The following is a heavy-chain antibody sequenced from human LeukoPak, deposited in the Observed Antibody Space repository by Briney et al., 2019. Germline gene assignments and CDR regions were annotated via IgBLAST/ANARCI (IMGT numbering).Heavy chain of an antibody. Sequence: SETLSLTCIVSGGSISSYYWSWIRQPAGKGLEWIGRIYSSGSANHNPSLKGQVSMSVDTSKNQFSLKLNSVTAADTAVYYCARNYYDTNGYYSGFDYWGQGTLVTVSS. D-gene: IGHD3-22*01. V-gene: IGHV4-4*07. J-gene: IGHJ4*02. CDR1: GGSISSYY. CDR3: ARNYYDTNGYYSGFDY. CDR2: IYSSGSA.